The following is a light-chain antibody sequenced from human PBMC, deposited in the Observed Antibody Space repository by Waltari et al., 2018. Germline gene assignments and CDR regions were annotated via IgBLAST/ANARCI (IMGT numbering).Light chain of an antibody. CDR1: ILGSKS. CDR3: QIWHGNDYHWV. CDR2: YDV. Sequence: SFVLTQPPSMSVAPGATARIPCEGDILGSKSVHWYQQKSGQAPVLVIYYDVDRPSGIPERFSGSKSGNTATLTISKAVAGDEADYYCQIWHGNDYHWVFGGGTRVTVL. V-gene: IGLV3-21*04. J-gene: IGLJ3*02.